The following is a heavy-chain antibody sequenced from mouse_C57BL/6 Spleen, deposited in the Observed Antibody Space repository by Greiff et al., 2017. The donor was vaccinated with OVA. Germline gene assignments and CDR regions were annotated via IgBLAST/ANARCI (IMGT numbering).Heavy chain of an antibody. CDR2: IHPHSGST. V-gene: IGHV1-64*01. D-gene: IGHD2-2*01. CDR3: ARYAGYDGYYAVDY. J-gene: IGHJ4*01. Sequence: QVQLQQPGAELVKPGASVKLSCKASGYTFTSYWMHWVKQRPGQGLEWIGMIHPHSGSTNYNEKFTCKATLTVDTSSSIAYMQLSSLTSEDSAVYYGARYAGYDGYYAVDYWGQGTSGTVSS. CDR1: GYTFTSYW.